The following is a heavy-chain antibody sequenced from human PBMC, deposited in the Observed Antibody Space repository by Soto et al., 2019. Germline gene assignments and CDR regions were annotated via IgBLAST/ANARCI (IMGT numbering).Heavy chain of an antibody. V-gene: IGHV3-23*01. CDR3: AKEEDDCSSTSCSRSGYMDV. J-gene: IGHJ6*03. CDR1: GFTFSSYA. Sequence: GGSLRLCCAAAGFTFSSYARSWVRQAPGKGLEWVSAISGSGGSTYYADSVKGRFTISRDNSKNTLYLQMNSLRAEDTAVYYCAKEEDDCSSTSCSRSGYMDVWGKGTTVTVSS. D-gene: IGHD2-2*01. CDR2: ISGSGGST.